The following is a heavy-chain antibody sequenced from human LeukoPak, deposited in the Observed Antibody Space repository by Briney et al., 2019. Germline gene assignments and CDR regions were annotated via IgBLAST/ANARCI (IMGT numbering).Heavy chain of an antibody. Sequence: GSLRLSCAASGFTFSSYWMHWVRQAPGMGLVWVSRISGDGSTTSYADSVKGRFTISRDNAKNTLYLQMNSLRAEDTAVYYCARLDILTGNYYYFNFWGQGTLVTVSS. CDR2: ISGDGSTT. D-gene: IGHD3-9*01. J-gene: IGHJ4*02. CDR1: GFTFSSYW. CDR3: ARLDILTGNYYYFNF. V-gene: IGHV3-74*01.